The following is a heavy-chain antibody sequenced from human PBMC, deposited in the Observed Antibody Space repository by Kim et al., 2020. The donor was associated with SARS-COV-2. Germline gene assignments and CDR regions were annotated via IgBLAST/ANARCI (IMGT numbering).Heavy chain of an antibody. D-gene: IGHD3-16*01. CDR3: ARDVRGGPGDNFDY. Sequence: ASVKVSCKASGYSLKSYAIDWVRQVPGQGLEWMGYIDTSPGTTIYGQGFTGRFVLSLDASVNTAYLEIRSLTSEDTAVYYCARDVRGGPGDNFDYWGQGTLVTVSS. V-gene: IGHV7-4-1*02. CDR2: IDTSPGTT. CDR1: GYSLKSYA. J-gene: IGHJ4*02.